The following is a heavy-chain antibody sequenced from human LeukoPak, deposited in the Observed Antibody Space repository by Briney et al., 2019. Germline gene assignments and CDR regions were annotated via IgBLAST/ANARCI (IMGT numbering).Heavy chain of an antibody. CDR3: AAYDYVWGSYRVPLDY. CDR2: IYHSGST. V-gene: IGHV4-38-2*02. CDR1: GYSISSGYY. J-gene: IGHJ4*02. D-gene: IGHD3-16*02. Sequence: PSETLSLTCTVSGYSISSGYYWGWIRQPPGKGLEWIGSIYHSGSTYYNPSLKSRVTISVDTSKNQFSLKLSSVTAADTAVYYCAAYDYVWGSYRVPLDYWGQGTLVTVSS.